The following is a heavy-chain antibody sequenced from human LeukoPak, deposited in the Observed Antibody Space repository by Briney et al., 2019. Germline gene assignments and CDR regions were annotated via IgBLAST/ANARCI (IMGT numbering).Heavy chain of an antibody. Sequence: ASVKVSCKASGYTFTSYDINWVRQATGQGLEWMGWTNPNSGNTGYAQKFQGRVTMTRNTSISTAYMELSSLRSEDTAVYYCARDHVDIVATGFDYWGQGTLVTVSS. CDR1: GYTFTSYD. V-gene: IGHV1-8*01. CDR3: ARDHVDIVATGFDY. CDR2: TNPNSGNT. J-gene: IGHJ4*02. D-gene: IGHD5-12*01.